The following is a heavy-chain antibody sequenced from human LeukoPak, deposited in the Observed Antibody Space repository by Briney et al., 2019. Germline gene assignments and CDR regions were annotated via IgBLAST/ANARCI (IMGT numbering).Heavy chain of an antibody. D-gene: IGHD6-19*01. CDR1: GFPFGDYA. CDR3: TRAGAVAGVFDY. J-gene: IGHJ4*02. Sequence: GSLRLSCTASGFPFGDYAMSWVRRAPGKGLEWVGFIRSKAYGGTTEYAASVKGRFTISRDDFKSIAYLQMNSLKTEDTDVYYCTRAGAVAGVFDYWGQGTLVTVSS. CDR2: IRSKAYGGTT. V-gene: IGHV3-49*04.